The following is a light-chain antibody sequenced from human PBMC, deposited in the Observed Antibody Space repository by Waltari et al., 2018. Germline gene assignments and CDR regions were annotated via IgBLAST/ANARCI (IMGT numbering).Light chain of an antibody. CDR3: QQYYTTPLT. Sequence: DIVMTQSPDSLSVSLGERATINCKSSQSVLYSSNNKNYLAWYQQKPGQPPKRLIYGASTRESGVPDRFRGSGSGTDFTLTISSLQAEDVAVYYCQQYYTTPLTFGPGTKVDIK. J-gene: IGKJ3*01. CDR2: GAS. V-gene: IGKV4-1*01. CDR1: QSVLYSSNNKNY.